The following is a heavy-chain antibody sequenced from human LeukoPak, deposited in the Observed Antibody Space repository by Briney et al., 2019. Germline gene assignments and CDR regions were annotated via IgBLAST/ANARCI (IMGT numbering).Heavy chain of an antibody. J-gene: IGHJ4*02. CDR2: FSYSGST. V-gene: IGHV4-59*01. CDR3: ARRPDGTSHFDY. Sequence: SETLSLTCTVSRSSISNYYWGWIRQPPGQGLEWIGFFSYSGSTNYNPSLKSRVTISVDTSKNQFSLKLTSVTAADTAVYYCARRPDGTSHFDYWGQGTLVTVSS. CDR1: RSSISNYY. D-gene: IGHD6-6*01.